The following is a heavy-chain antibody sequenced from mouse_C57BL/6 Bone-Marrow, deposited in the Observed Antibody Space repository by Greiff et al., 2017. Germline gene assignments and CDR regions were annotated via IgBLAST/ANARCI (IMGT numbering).Heavy chain of an antibody. CDR3: ARVYYAPFAY. V-gene: IGHV5-4*03. D-gene: IGHD1-1*01. CDR2: ISDGGSYT. Sequence: EVMLVESGGGLVKPGGSLKLSCAASGFTFSSYALSWVRQTPEKRLEWVATISDGGSYTYYPDNVKGRFTISRAHAKNTLYMQMSHLKSEATAMYYGARVYYAPFAYWGQGTLVTVSA. CDR1: GFTFSSYA. J-gene: IGHJ3*01.